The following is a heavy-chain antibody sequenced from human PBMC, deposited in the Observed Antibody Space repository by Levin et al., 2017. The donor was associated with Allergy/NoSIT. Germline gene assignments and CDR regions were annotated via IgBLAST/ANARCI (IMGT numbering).Heavy chain of an antibody. CDR2: IYYSGST. Sequence: RTGGSLRLSCTVSGGSISSYYWSWIRQPPGKGLEWIGYIYYSGSTNYNPSLKSRVTISVDTSKNQFSLKLSSVTAADTAVYYCARSWQWLPGGAFDIWGQGTMVTVSS. D-gene: IGHD6-19*01. J-gene: IGHJ3*02. CDR1: GGSISSYY. V-gene: IGHV4-59*08. CDR3: ARSWQWLPGGAFDI.